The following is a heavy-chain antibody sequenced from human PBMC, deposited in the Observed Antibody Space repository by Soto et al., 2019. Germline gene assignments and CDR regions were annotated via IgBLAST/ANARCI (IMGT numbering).Heavy chain of an antibody. J-gene: IGHJ4*02. CDR2: IYYSGST. D-gene: IGHD3-10*01. CDR1: GGSITSRSYY. CDR3: ARDDGKIYYYGSGTYYNV. V-gene: IGHV4-31*03. Sequence: SEALSLTCTVSGGSITSRSYYWSWIRQPPGKGLEWIGYIYYSGSTYYNPSLKSRVTISVDTSKNQFSLKLSSVTAADTAVYYCARDDGKIYYYGSGTYYNVWGQGTLVTVSS.